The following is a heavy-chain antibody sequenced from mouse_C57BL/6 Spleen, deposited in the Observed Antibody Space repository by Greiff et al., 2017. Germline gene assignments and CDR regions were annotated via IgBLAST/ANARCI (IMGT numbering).Heavy chain of an antibody. V-gene: IGHV1-61*01. CDR1: GYTFTSYW. J-gene: IGHJ2*01. CDR2: IYPSDSET. D-gene: IGHD1-1*01. Sequence: QVQLQQPGAELVRPGSSVKLSCKASGYTFTSYWMDWVKQRPGQGLEWIGKIYPSDSETHYNQKFKDKATLTVDKSSSTAYMQLSSLTSEDAAVYYCAITTVVADYWGQGTTLTVSS. CDR3: AITTVVADY.